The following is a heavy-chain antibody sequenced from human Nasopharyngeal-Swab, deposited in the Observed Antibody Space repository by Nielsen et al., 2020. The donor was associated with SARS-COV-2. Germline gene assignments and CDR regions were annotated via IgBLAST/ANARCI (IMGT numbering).Heavy chain of an antibody. V-gene: IGHV3-7*01. D-gene: IGHD3-10*01. J-gene: IGHJ4*02. Sequence: GGSLRPSCVASGFTSRDFWMSWVRQAPAKGLEWVASIKQDGSEKNYVNSVKGRFTISRDNAKNPLFLQMDSLRTEDTAFSYCARVGGRTSRMGSWGQGTLVTVSS. CDR3: ARVGGRTSRMGS. CDR2: IKQDGSEK. CDR1: GFTSRDFW.